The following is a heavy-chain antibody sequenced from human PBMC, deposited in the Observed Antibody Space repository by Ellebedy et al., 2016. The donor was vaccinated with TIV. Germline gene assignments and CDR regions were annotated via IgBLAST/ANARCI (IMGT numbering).Heavy chain of an antibody. CDR3: ARHASYYDSSGYSGYYFDY. Sequence: MPSETLSLTCTVSGGSISSSSYYWGWIRQPPGKGLEWVASIYYTGTTYYNPSLKSRVTISLDTSKNQFSLKLSSVTAADTAVYYCARHASYYDSSGYSGYYFDYWGQGTLVTVSS. CDR1: GGSISSSSYY. J-gene: IGHJ4*02. V-gene: IGHV4-39*01. D-gene: IGHD3-22*01. CDR2: IYYTGTT.